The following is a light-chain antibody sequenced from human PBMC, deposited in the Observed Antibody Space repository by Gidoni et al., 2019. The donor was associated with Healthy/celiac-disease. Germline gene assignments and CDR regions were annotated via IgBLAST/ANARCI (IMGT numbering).Light chain of an antibody. V-gene: IGKV3-15*01. CDR2: GSS. J-gene: IGKJ1*01. CDR1: KRVSSN. CDR3: QQYNNWPPWT. Sequence: EIMMTQSPATLSVSPGERATLSCTASKRVSSNLAWYQQKPGQAPRLLIYGSSTRATGIPARFIGSGSGTEFTLTISSLQSEDFAVYYCQQYNNWPPWTFGQGTKVEIK.